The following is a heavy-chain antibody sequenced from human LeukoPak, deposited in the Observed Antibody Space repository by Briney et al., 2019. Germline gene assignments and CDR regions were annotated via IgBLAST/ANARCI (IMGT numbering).Heavy chain of an antibody. V-gene: IGHV4-59*01. J-gene: IGHJ5*02. CDR3: ARGEWPNNWFDP. CDR2: IYYSGST. D-gene: IGHD3-3*01. Sequence: SETLSLTCAVYGGSISSYYWSWIRQPPGKGLEWIGYIYYSGSTNYNPSLKSRVTISVDTSKNQFSLKLSSVTAADTAVYYCARGEWPNNWFDPWGQGTLVTVSS. CDR1: GGSISSYY.